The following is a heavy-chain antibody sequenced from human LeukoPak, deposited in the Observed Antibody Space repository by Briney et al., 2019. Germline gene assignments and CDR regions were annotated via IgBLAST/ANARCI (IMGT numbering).Heavy chain of an antibody. CDR2: IYYSGST. J-gene: IGHJ5*02. V-gene: IGHV4-39*07. Sequence: SETLSLTCTVSGGSISSSSYYWGWIRQPPGKGLEWIGSIYYSGSTYYNPSLKSRVTISVDTSKNQFSLKLSSVTAADTAVYYCARDLQIAVAEGLYTHWFDPWGQGTLVTVSS. D-gene: IGHD6-19*01. CDR1: GGSISSSSYY. CDR3: ARDLQIAVAEGLYTHWFDP.